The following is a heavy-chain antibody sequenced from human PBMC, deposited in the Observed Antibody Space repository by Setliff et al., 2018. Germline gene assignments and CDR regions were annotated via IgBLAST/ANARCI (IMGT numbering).Heavy chain of an antibody. Sequence: VGSLRLSCPASGFTFSSYWMSWVRQAPGKGLEWVANIKQDGSEKYYVDSVKGRFTISRDNAKNSLYLQMNSLRAEDTAVYYCARDGGEYWGQGTLVTVS. CDR2: IKQDGSEK. CDR1: GFTFSSYW. J-gene: IGHJ4*02. CDR3: ARDGGEY. D-gene: IGHD3-16*01. V-gene: IGHV3-7*01.